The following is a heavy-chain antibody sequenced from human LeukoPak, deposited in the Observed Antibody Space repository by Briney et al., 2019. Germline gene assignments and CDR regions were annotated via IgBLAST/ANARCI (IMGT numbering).Heavy chain of an antibody. CDR2: IYYSGST. CDR1: GGSISSYY. CDR3: ARDVWSTREPYCGGDCYRNWFDP. V-gene: IGHV4-59*01. Sequence: SETLSLTCTVSGGSISSYYWSWIRQPPGKGLEWIGYIYYSGSTNYNPSLKSRVTISVDTSKNQFSLKLSSVTAADTAVYYCARDVWSTREPYCGGDCYRNWFDPWGQGTLVTVSS. J-gene: IGHJ5*02. D-gene: IGHD2-21*02.